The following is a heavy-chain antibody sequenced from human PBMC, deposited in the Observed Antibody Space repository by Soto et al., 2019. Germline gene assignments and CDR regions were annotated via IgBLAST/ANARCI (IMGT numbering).Heavy chain of an antibody. J-gene: IGHJ3*02. CDR3: ARHSLLAVADDAFDI. CDR1: GGSISSYY. V-gene: IGHV4-59*08. CDR2: IYYSGSP. D-gene: IGHD6-19*01. Sequence: PSETLSLTCTVSGGSISSYYWSWIRQPPGKGLEWIGYIYYSGSPNYNPSLKSRVTISVDTSKNQFSLKLSSVTAADTAVYYCARHSLLAVADDAFDIWGQGTMVTVSS.